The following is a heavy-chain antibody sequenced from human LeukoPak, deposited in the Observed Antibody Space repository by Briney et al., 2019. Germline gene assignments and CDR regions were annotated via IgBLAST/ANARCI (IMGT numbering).Heavy chain of an antibody. CDR2: FRVRSNYI. CDR1: VFTFRGYN. CDR3: ARDRAVYSDSRGYYPDAFDI. Sequence: PGGPLRLPCAPSVFTFRGYNVTWVPGPPGKGLGGFSSFRVRSNYINPATSLKGRFTISRDNAKNSLYLQMNSLRAEDTAMYYCARDRAVYSDSRGYYPDAFDIWGQGTMVTVSS. D-gene: IGHD3-22*01. V-gene: IGHV3-21*01. J-gene: IGHJ3*02.